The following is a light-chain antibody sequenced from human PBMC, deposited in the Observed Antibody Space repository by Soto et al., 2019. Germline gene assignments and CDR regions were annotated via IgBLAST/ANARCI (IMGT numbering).Light chain of an antibody. J-gene: IGKJ4*01. V-gene: IGKV3-20*01. Sequence: EIVLTLSPGTLSLSPGERATLSCRASQSVSSSYLAWYQQKPGQAPRLLIYGASNRATGIPDRFSGSESGTDFTLTISRVEPEDVATYYCQKYNSAPLTFGGGTKVDIK. CDR1: QSVSSSY. CDR2: GAS. CDR3: QKYNSAPLT.